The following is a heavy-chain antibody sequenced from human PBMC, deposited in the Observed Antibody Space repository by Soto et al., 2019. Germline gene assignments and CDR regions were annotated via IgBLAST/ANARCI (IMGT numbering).Heavy chain of an antibody. Sequence: GGSLRLSCAASGFTFSSYAMHWVRQAPGKGLEWVAVISYDGSNKYYADSVKGRFTISRDNSKNTLYLQMNGLRAEDTAVYYCARDRTYSHFDYWGQGTLVTVSS. CDR1: GFTFSSYA. J-gene: IGHJ4*02. D-gene: IGHD1-26*01. V-gene: IGHV3-30-3*01. CDR2: ISYDGSNK. CDR3: ARDRTYSHFDY.